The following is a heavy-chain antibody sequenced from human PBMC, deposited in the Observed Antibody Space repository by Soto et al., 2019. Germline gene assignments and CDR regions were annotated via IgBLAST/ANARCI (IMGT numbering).Heavy chain of an antibody. D-gene: IGHD3-22*01. J-gene: IGHJ4*02. CDR1: GFTFSSYG. V-gene: IGHV3-30*03. CDR2: ISYDGSNK. Sequence: GGSLRLSCAASGFTFSSYGMHWVRLAPGKGLEWVAVISYDGSNKYYADSVKGRFTISRDNSKNTLYLQMNSLRAEDTAVYYCAMSGWVISGYYSYSDYWDTRTLGTGS. CDR3: AMSGWVISGYYSYSDY.